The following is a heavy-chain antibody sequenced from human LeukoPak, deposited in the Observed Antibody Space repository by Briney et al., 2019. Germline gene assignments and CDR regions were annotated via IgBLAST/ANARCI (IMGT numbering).Heavy chain of an antibody. Sequence: GGSLRLSCAASGFTFNTFAMTWVRQAPEKGLEWVSGINNSDGSTYYADSVKGRFTISSDSSKNTLYLQMDSLRVEDTAVYYCAKSAAGSSGSLLHYWGQGTLVTVSS. CDR3: AKSAAGSSGSLLHY. V-gene: IGHV3-23*01. D-gene: IGHD3-10*01. CDR2: INNSDGST. J-gene: IGHJ4*02. CDR1: GFTFNTFA.